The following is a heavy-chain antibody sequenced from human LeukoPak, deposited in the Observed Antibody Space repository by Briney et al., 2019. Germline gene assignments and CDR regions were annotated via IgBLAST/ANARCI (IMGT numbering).Heavy chain of an antibody. CDR1: GGSTSSYY. V-gene: IGHV4-59*08. Sequence: PSETLSLTCTVSGGSTSSYYWSWIRQPPGKGLEWLGYIYYSGSTNSNPSLKSRVTVSVDTSKNQFSLRLSSVTAADTAVYYCARHEPYYYDSSDYWGYYFDYWGQGTLVTVSS. D-gene: IGHD3-22*01. CDR2: IYYSGST. CDR3: ARHEPYYYDSSDYWGYYFDY. J-gene: IGHJ4*02.